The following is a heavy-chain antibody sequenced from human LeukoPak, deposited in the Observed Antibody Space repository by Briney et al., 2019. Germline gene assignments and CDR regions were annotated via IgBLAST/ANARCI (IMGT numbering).Heavy chain of an antibody. CDR3: AKRGVVIRVVLVGFHKEAYYFDS. CDR2: ISGSGGST. D-gene: IGHD3-10*01. V-gene: IGHV3-23*01. Sequence: GGSLRLSCAVSGITLSNYGMSWVRQAPGKGQEWVAGISGSGGSTNYADSVKGRFSISRENPKNTLYLQMNSLRAEDTAVYFCAKRGVVIRVVLVGFHKEAYYFDSWGQGALVTVSS. CDR1: GITLSNYG. J-gene: IGHJ4*02.